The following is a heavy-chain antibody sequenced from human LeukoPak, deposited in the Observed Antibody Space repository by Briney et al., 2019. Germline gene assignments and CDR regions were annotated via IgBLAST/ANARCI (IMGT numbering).Heavy chain of an antibody. CDR1: EFTFDTYW. CDR2: IHRDGNNI. J-gene: IGHJ6*02. V-gene: IGHV3-74*01. CDR3: ARGLRDRYGMDV. Sequence: GGSLRLSCVASEFTFDTYWMHWVRQAPGKGLVWVSRIHRDGNNINYADFVQGRFTVSRDNAKNTLYLQMHSLRVEDTAMYYCARGLRDRYGMDVWGQGTTVTVSS.